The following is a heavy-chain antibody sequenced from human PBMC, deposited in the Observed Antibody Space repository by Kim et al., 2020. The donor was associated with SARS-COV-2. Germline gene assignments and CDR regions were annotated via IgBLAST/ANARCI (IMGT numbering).Heavy chain of an antibody. V-gene: IGHV4-59*13. Sequence: SETLSLTCTVSGGSISSYYWSWIRQPPGKGLEWIGYIYYSGSTNYNPSLKSRVTISVDTSKNQFSLKLSSVTAADTAVYYCARVIGSWFGELSFGGFDPWGQGTLVTVSS. CDR1: GGSISSYY. CDR3: ARVIGSWFGELSFGGFDP. J-gene: IGHJ5*02. D-gene: IGHD3-10*01. CDR2: IYYSGST.